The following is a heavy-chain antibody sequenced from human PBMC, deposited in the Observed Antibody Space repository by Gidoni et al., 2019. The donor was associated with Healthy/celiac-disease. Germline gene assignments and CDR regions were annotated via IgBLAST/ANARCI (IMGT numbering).Heavy chain of an antibody. CDR1: GASVSSNSAA. V-gene: IGHV6-1*01. Sequence: QVQLQQSGPGLVKPSQTLSLTCAISGASVSSNSAAWNWIRQSPSRGLEWLGRTYYRSKWYNDYAVSVKSRITINPDTPKNQFSLQLNSVTPEDTAVYYCAREGRELPTGPYYFDYWGQGTLVTVSS. CDR3: AREGRELPTGPYYFDY. J-gene: IGHJ4*02. D-gene: IGHD1-26*01. CDR2: TYYRSKWYN.